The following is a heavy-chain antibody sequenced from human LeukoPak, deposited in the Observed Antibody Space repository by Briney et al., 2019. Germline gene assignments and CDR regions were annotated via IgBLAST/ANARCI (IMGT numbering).Heavy chain of an antibody. Sequence: SETLSLTCTVSGGSISNYYWSWIRQPPGKGLEWFGYIYYSGTTNYNPSLKSRVTISVDTSKNQFSLKLSSVTAADTAVYYCARDSTPYGHSGYWGQGTLVTVSP. D-gene: IGHD4-17*01. CDR1: GGSISNYY. CDR2: IYYSGTT. V-gene: IGHV4-59*01. J-gene: IGHJ4*02. CDR3: ARDSTPYGHSGY.